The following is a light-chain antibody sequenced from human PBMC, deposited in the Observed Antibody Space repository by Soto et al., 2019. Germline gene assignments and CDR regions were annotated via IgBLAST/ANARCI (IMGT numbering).Light chain of an antibody. CDR2: DAS. V-gene: IGKV3-11*01. Sequence: EIVLTQSPATLSLSPGERATLSCRASQSVSSYLAWYQQKPGQAPRLLIYDASNRATGIPARFSGSGSGTDFTLTISSLEPEDFAVYYWQQRSNWPPLTFGVGTKAEIK. CDR3: QQRSNWPPLT. CDR1: QSVSSY. J-gene: IGKJ4*01.